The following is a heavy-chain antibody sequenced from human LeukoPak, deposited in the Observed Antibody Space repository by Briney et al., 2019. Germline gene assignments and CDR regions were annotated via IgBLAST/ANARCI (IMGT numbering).Heavy chain of an antibody. CDR2: INGNGGST. D-gene: IGHD3-3*01. CDR1: GFTFDNYG. V-gene: IGHV3-20*04. CDR3: VRHDFWSGFKGGDY. J-gene: IGHJ4*02. Sequence: GGSLRLSCAASGFTFDNYGMSWARQVPGKGLEWVSSINGNGGSTAYADSVKGRFTISRDNVKNSLYLQMNSLRAEDTAFYYCVRHDFWSGFKGGDYWGQGTLVTVSS.